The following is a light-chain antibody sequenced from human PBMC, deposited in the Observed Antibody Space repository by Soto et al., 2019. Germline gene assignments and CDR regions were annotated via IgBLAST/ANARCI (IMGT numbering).Light chain of an antibody. V-gene: IGKV1-5*03. Sequence: DIQMTQSPFTLTASVGDRFTITCRASQSISSWLAWYQQKPGKAPKLLIYKASTLESGVPSNFSGSGSGTEFTLTISSLQPEDFATYYCQQYNSYPWTFGQGTKVDI. CDR3: QQYNSYPWT. CDR1: QSISSW. CDR2: KAS. J-gene: IGKJ1*01.